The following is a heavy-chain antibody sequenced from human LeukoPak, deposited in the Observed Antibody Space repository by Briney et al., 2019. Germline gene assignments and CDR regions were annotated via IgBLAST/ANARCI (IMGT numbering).Heavy chain of an antibody. V-gene: IGHV3-66*01. Sequence: GGSLRLPCAASGFPVSSNYMSWVPQAPGKGLEGVSFIYSGGSTYYADSVKGRFTISRDNSKNTLYLQMNSLRAEDTAVYYCARVLDGITIFGGRRNYYYGMDVWGQGTTVTVSS. CDR1: GFPVSSNY. J-gene: IGHJ6*02. CDR2: IYSGGST. D-gene: IGHD3-3*01. CDR3: ARVLDGITIFGGRRNYYYGMDV.